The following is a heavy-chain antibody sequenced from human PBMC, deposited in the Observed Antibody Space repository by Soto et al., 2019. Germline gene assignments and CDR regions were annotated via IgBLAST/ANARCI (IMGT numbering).Heavy chain of an antibody. J-gene: IGHJ3*02. D-gene: IGHD2-2*01. CDR2: ISGSGGST. Sequence: EVQLLESGGGLVQPGGSLRLSCAASGFTFSSYAMSWVRQAPGKGLEWVSAISGSGGSTYYADSVKGRFTISRDNSKNTLYLQMNILRAEDTAVYYCAKGRIVVVPAAIGEDAFDIWGQGTMVTVSS. CDR1: GFTFSSYA. V-gene: IGHV3-23*01. CDR3: AKGRIVVVPAAIGEDAFDI.